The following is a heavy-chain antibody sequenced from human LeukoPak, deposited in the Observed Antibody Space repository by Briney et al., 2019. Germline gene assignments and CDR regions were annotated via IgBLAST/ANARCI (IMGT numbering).Heavy chain of an antibody. J-gene: IGHJ4*02. V-gene: IGHV3-23*01. Sequence: GGSLRLSCAASGFTFSSYALTWVRQAPGKGLEWVSGISGSGYTTYYADSVKGRFTISRDNSKNTLYLQMNSLRAEDTALYYCAKGYIVTAADDYWGQGTLVTVS. CDR1: GFTFSSYA. CDR2: ISGSGYTT. D-gene: IGHD2-21*02. CDR3: AKGYIVTAADDY.